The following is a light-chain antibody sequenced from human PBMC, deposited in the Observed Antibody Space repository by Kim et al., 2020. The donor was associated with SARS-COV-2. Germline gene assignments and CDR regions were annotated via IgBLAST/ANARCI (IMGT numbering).Light chain of an antibody. Sequence: SSALTQDPAVSVALGQTVRITCQGDSLRTYYASWYQQKPGQAPVLVIYGENNRPSGIPDRFSGSTSGNTASLTITGAQAEDEADYYCNSRDSSGNHWVFGGGTQLTVL. CDR1: SLRTYY. V-gene: IGLV3-19*01. CDR2: GEN. J-gene: IGLJ3*02. CDR3: NSRDSSGNHWV.